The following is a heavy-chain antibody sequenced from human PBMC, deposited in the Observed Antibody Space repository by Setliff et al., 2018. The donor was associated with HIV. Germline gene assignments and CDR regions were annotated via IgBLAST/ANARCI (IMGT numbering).Heavy chain of an antibody. V-gene: IGHV3-30*18. CDR1: GFTFSNYG. CDR2: ISYHERDS. J-gene: IGHJ4*02. Sequence: PGGSLRLSCAASGFTFSNYGMQWVRQAPGKGLEWVAIISYHERDSFYADSVKGRFTISRDNSKNMLYLQMNSLRTEDTAVYYCTKPTTVVTSYYFDSWGQG. D-gene: IGHD4-17*01. CDR3: TKPTTVVTSYYFDS.